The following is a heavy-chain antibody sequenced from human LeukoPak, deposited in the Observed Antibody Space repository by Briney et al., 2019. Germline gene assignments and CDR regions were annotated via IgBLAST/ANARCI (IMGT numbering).Heavy chain of an antibody. D-gene: IGHD5-12*01. CDR1: GYTFTSYY. Sequence: GASVKVSCKATGYTFTSYYMHWVRQAPGQGLEWMGKINLSGGSTTYAQKFQGRVTMTRDTSTSTVYMELSSLRSEDTAVYYCARDLRGYSYYYGMDVWAKGPRSPSP. CDR2: INLSGGST. J-gene: IGHJ6*02. CDR3: ARDLRGYSYYYGMDV. V-gene: IGHV1-46*01.